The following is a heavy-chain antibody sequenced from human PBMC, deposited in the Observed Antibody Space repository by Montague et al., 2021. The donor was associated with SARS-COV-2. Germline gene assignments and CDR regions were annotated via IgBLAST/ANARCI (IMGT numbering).Heavy chain of an antibody. CDR1: GGSISSYY. CDR2: IDYSGST. D-gene: IGHD5-18*01. Sequence: SETLSLTCTVSGGSISSYYWSWIRQPPGKGLEWIGYIDYSGSTNYNPSLKSRVTISVDTSKNQFSLKLSSVTAADTAVYYCARHKAGEIGYSYGYKGRGYYSDYWGQGTLVTVSS. CDR3: ARHKAGEIGYSYGYKGRGYYSDY. V-gene: IGHV4-59*08. J-gene: IGHJ4*02.